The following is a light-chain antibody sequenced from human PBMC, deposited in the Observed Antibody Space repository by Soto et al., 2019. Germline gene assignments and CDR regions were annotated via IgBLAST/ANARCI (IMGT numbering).Light chain of an antibody. Sequence: SYELTQPPSVSVSPGQTASITCSGDKLGDKYICRYQQKPGQSPVLVIYQDTKRPSGIPERFSGSNSGNTATLTISGTQAMDEADYYCQAWDSGVVFGGGTKLTVL. CDR1: KLGDKY. V-gene: IGLV3-1*01. CDR2: QDT. J-gene: IGLJ2*01. CDR3: QAWDSGVV.